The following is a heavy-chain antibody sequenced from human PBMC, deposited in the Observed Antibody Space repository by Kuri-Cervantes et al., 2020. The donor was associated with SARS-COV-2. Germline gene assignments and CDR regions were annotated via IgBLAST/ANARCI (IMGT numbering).Heavy chain of an antibody. J-gene: IGHJ6*03. V-gene: IGHV1-3*01. D-gene: IGHD4-17*01. CDR3: ARGSYDYYYYYYMDV. CDR2: INAGNGNT. CDR1: GGTFSSYA. Sequence: ASVKVSCKASGGTFSSYAISWVRQAPGQRLEWMGWINAGNGNTKYSQKFQGRVTITRDTSASTAHMELSSLRSEDTAVYYCARGSYDYYYYYYMDVWGKGTTVTVSS.